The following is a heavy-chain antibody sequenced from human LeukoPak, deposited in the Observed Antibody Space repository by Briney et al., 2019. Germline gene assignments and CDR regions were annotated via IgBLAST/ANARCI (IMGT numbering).Heavy chain of an antibody. J-gene: IGHJ4*02. CDR1: GFTFSSYS. CDR3: ARDLNGGPFDY. V-gene: IGHV3-21*01. CDR2: ISSSSYI. D-gene: IGHD4-23*01. Sequence: PGGSLRLSCAASGFTFSSYSMNWVLQAPGKGLEWVSSISSSSYIYYADSVKGRFTISRDNAKNSLYLQMNSLRAEDTAVYYCARDLNGGPFDYWGQGTLVTVSS.